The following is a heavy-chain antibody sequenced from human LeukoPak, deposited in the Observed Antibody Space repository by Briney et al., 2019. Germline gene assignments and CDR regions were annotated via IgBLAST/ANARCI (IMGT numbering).Heavy chain of an antibody. CDR2: MNPNGGDT. CDR1: GYTFTSYD. CDR3: ARDPRGYYDSSGYYYPLWEFDY. Sequence: ASVKVSCKASGYTFTSYDINWVRRATGQGLEWMGWMNPNGGDTGYAQKFQGRVTMTRNTSINTAYMELSSLRSEDTAVYYCARDPRGYYDSSGYYYPLWEFDYWGQGTLVTVSS. J-gene: IGHJ4*02. V-gene: IGHV1-8*01. D-gene: IGHD3-22*01.